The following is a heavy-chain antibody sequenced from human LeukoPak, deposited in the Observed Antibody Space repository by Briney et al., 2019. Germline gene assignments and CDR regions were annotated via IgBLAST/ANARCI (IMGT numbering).Heavy chain of an antibody. D-gene: IGHD1-26*01. Sequence: GGSLRLSCAASGFTFSSYGMSWVRQTPGKGLEWVSAISGSGGSTYYADSVKGRFSISRDSSKNTLYLQMNSLRAEDTAVYYCVRAPTTGAYYFDYWGQGTLITVSS. V-gene: IGHV3-23*01. CDR3: VRAPTTGAYYFDY. CDR1: GFTFSSYG. CDR2: ISGSGGST. J-gene: IGHJ4*02.